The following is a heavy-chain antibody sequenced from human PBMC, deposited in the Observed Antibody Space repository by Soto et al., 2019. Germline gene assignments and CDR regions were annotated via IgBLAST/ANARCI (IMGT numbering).Heavy chain of an antibody. D-gene: IGHD5-18*01. J-gene: IGHJ4*02. V-gene: IGHV1-3*01. CDR1: GYTFTSYA. CDR3: ARDPGYSYGYN. CDR2: INGGNGNT. Sequence: GASVKVSCKASGYTFTSYAMHWVRQAPGQRLEWMGWINGGNGNTKYSQKFQGRVTITRDTSASTAYMELSSLRSEDTAVYYCARDPGYSYGYNWGQGTLVTVSS.